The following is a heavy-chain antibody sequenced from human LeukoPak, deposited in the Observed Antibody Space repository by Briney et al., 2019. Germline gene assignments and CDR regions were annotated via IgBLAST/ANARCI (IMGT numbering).Heavy chain of an antibody. CDR3: ARGSVVVRYYDFWSGYYTGKTIGEFDY. D-gene: IGHD3-3*01. CDR1: GYTFTGYH. Sequence: ASVKVSCKASGYTFTGYHMHWVRQAPGQGLEWMGRINPNSGDTNYAQKFQGRVTMTRDTSISTAYMELSRLRSDDTAVYYCARGSVVVRYYDFWSGYYTGKTIGEFDYWGQGTLVTVSS. CDR2: INPNSGDT. V-gene: IGHV1-2*06. J-gene: IGHJ4*02.